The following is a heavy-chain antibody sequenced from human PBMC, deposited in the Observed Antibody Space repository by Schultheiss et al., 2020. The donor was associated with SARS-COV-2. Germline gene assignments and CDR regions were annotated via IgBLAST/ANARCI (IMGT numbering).Heavy chain of an antibody. Sequence: ASVKVSCKASGGTFSSYAISWVRQAPGQGLEWMGWISAYNGNTNYAQKLQGRVTITRDMSTSTAYMELSSLRSEDTAVYYCARPHAPSSGWLGGPYYYYGMDVWGQGTTVTVSS. V-gene: IGHV1-18*01. CDR1: GGTFSSYA. D-gene: IGHD6-19*01. J-gene: IGHJ6*02. CDR2: ISAYNGNT. CDR3: ARPHAPSSGWLGGPYYYYGMDV.